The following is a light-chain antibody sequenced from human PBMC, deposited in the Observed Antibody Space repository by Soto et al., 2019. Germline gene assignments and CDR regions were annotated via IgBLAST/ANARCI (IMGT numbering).Light chain of an antibody. Sequence: EAVLTQSPATLSVSPGERATLSCRASQSVATNVAWYPQRPGQAPRLLIYGASKRAIGLPARFSGSGSGTEFTLTITSLQSEDFAVYYCQQYNNWPQTFGQGTKVEIK. CDR2: GAS. CDR1: QSVATN. CDR3: QQYNNWPQT. J-gene: IGKJ1*01. V-gene: IGKV3-15*01.